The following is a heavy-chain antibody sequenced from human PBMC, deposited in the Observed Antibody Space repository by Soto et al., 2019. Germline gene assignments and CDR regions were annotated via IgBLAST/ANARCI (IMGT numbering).Heavy chain of an antibody. Sequence: QVQLVQSGAEVKKPGASVKVSCKASGYTFTSYDINWVRQATGQGLEWMGWMNPNSGNTGYAQKFQGRVTLTRSTSIGTAYMELSSLRSEDTAVYYCARGRDIVVVPAADDAFDIWGQGTMVTVSS. V-gene: IGHV1-8*01. J-gene: IGHJ3*02. CDR2: MNPNSGNT. D-gene: IGHD2-2*01. CDR1: GYTFTSYD. CDR3: ARGRDIVVVPAADDAFDI.